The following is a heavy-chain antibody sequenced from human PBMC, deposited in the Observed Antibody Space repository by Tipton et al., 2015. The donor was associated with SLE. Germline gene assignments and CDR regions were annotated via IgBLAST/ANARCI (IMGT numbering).Heavy chain of an antibody. V-gene: IGHV1-2*02. CDR2: INPNSGGT. Sequence: QLVQSGAEVKKPGASVKDTCKTSGYTFTDYYMHWVRQAPGQGLEWMGWINPNSGGTNYAQKFQGRVTMTRDTSISTADMELSRLTADDTAVYYCGREQAAYWGQRPLGTFS. D-gene: IGHD2-15*01. CDR3: GREQAAY. CDR1: GYTFTDYY. J-gene: IGHJ4*02.